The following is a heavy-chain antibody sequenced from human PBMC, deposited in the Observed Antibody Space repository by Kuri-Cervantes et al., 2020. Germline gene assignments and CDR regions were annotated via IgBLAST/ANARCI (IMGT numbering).Heavy chain of an antibody. D-gene: IGHD6-13*01. V-gene: IGHV3-7*03. CDR1: GFTFSTYW. CDR2: IKQDGSEK. Sequence: LSLTCAASGFTFSTYWMTWVRQAPGKGLEWVANIKQDGSEKYYVDSVKGRFTISRDNAKNSLYLQMNSLRAEDTALYYCAKDIGAAAGTGFGYWGQGTLVTVSS. CDR3: AKDIGAAAGTGFGY. J-gene: IGHJ4*02.